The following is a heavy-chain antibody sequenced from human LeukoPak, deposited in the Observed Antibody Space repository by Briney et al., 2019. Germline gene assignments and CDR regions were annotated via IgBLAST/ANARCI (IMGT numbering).Heavy chain of an antibody. J-gene: IGHJ4*02. D-gene: IGHD6-13*01. CDR3: ARGLDRQQLVVPGY. Sequence: ASVKVSCKASGYTFTGYYMHWVRQAPGQGLEWMGWIDPNSGGTNYAQKFQGWVTMTRDTSISTAYMELSRLRSDDTAVYYCARGLDRQQLVVPGYWGQGTLVTVSS. CDR1: GYTFTGYY. V-gene: IGHV1-2*04. CDR2: IDPNSGGT.